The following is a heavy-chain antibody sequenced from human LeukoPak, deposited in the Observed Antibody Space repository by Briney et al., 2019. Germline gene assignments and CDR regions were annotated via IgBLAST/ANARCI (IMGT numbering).Heavy chain of an antibody. Sequence: GGSLRLSCAASGFTFSSYWMHWVRQAPGKGLVWVSRINSDGSSTTYADSVQGRFTISRDNAKNTLYLQMNSLRAEDTAVYYCATFYCSSTSCLEDYWGQGTLVTVSS. CDR2: INSDGSST. V-gene: IGHV3-74*01. D-gene: IGHD2-2*01. J-gene: IGHJ4*02. CDR3: ATFYCSSTSCLEDY. CDR1: GFTFSSYW.